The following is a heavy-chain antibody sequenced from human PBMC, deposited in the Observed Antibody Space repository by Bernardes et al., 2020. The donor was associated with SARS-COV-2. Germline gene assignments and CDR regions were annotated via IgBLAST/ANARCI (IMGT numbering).Heavy chain of an antibody. CDR3: GRGRRVRKYYVDY. CDR1: NGSLSDYF. D-gene: IGHD2-21*01. Sequence: SETLSLTCAVSNGSLSDYFWTWIRQAPGKGLEWIGEIKYTGTTNYNSVLKSRVTMSVDTPRNQFSLKLSSVTAADTAVYYCGRGRRVRKYYVDYWGQGTPVTVSS. V-gene: IGHV4-34*01. J-gene: IGHJ4*02. CDR2: IKYTGTT.